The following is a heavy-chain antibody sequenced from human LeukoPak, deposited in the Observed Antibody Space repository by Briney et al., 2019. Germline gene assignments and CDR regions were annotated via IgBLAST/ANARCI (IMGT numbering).Heavy chain of an antibody. D-gene: IGHD6-6*01. J-gene: IGHJ6*03. CDR3: AKASSVAARPDHYYYMDV. CDR2: ISWRSSTI. V-gene: IGHV3-9*01. Sequence: GGSLRLSCAASGFTLEDYSMHWVRQAPGKGLEWVSRISWRSSTIGYADSVKGRFAISRDDAKNSLYLQMDSLRPEDTALYYCAKASSVAARPDHYYYMDVWGKGTTVTVSS. CDR1: GFTLEDYS.